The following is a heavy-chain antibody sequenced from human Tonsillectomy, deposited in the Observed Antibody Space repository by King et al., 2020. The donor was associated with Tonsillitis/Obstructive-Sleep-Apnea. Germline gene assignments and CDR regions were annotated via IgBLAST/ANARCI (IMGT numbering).Heavy chain of an antibody. V-gene: IGHV3-48*03. CDR3: AREINSYYYDSSGYYPRGGFDY. CDR1: GFTFSSYE. J-gene: IGHJ4*02. Sequence: EVQLVESGGGLVQPGGSLRLSCAASGFTFSSYEMNWVRQAPGKGLEWVSYISSSGSTIYYADAVKGRFTISRDNAKNSLYLQMNSLRAEDTAVYYCAREINSYYYDSSGYYPRGGFDYWGQGTLVTVSS. CDR2: ISSSGSTI. D-gene: IGHD3-22*01.